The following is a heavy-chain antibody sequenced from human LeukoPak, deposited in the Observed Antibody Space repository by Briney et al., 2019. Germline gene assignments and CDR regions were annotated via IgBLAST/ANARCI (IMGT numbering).Heavy chain of an antibody. CDR1: GFTFSSYS. Sequence: GGSLRLSCAASGFTFSSYSMNWVRQAPGKGLEWVSSISSSSSYIYYADSVKGRFTISRDNAKNSLYPQMNSLRAEDTAVYYCARDLLLGRIAVAAFDYWGQGTLVTVSS. J-gene: IGHJ4*02. CDR2: ISSSSSYI. D-gene: IGHD6-19*01. CDR3: ARDLLLGRIAVAAFDY. V-gene: IGHV3-21*01.